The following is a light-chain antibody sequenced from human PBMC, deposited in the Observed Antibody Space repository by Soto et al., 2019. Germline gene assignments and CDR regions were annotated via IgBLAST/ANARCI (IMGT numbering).Light chain of an antibody. Sequence: DIQMTQSPSTLSASVGNRVSITCRASQGISNFLAWYQQKPGKVPKVLIYAASTLQPGVPSRFSGSGSGTDFTLTISRLEPEDFAVFYCQQYGDSPTFGQRTKVDI. V-gene: IGKV1-27*01. CDR1: QGISNF. J-gene: IGKJ1*01. CDR2: AAS. CDR3: QQYGDSPT.